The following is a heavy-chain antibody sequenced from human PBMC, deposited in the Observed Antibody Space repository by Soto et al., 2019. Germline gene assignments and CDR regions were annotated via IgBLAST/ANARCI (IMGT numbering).Heavy chain of an antibody. CDR3: ARDGGYGDYSQHYFDY. J-gene: IGHJ4*02. V-gene: IGHV3-30-3*01. Sequence: GGSLRLSCAASGFTFSSYAMHWVRQAPGKGLEWVAVISYDGSNKYYADSVKGRFTISRDNSKNTLYLQMNSLRAEDTAVYYCARDGGYGDYSQHYFDYWGQGTLVTVSS. D-gene: IGHD4-17*01. CDR2: ISYDGSNK. CDR1: GFTFSSYA.